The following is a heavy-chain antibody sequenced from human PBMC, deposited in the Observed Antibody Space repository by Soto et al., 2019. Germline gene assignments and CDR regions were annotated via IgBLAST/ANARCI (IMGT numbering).Heavy chain of an antibody. D-gene: IGHD4-17*01. J-gene: IGHJ4*02. CDR2: IYYSGST. CDR3: ARRFGDYGDYEGYFDY. V-gene: IGHV4-39*01. Sequence: SETLSLTCTVSGGSISSSSYYWGWIRQPPGKGLEWIGSIYYSGSTYYNPSLKSRVTISVDTSKNQFSLKLSSVTAADTAVYYCARRFGDYGDYEGYFDYWGQGTLVTVSS. CDR1: GGSISSSSYY.